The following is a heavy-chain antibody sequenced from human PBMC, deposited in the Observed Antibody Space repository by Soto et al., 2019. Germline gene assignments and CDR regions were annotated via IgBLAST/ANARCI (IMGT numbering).Heavy chain of an antibody. V-gene: IGHV1-24*01. CDR3: ATDQFMRFGAEDLDNWFDP. CDR1: GYTLTELS. J-gene: IGHJ5*02. Sequence: GASVKVSCKFSGYTLTELSMHWVRQAPGKGLEWMGGFDPEDGETIYAQKFQGRVTMTEDTSTDTAYMELSSLRSEDTAVYYCATDQFMRFGAEDLDNWFDPWGQGTLVTVSS. CDR2: FDPEDGET. D-gene: IGHD3-10*01.